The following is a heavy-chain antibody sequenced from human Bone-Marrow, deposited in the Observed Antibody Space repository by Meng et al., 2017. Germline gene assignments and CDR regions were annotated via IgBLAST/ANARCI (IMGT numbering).Heavy chain of an antibody. J-gene: IGHJ4*02. CDR3: ARDRYMGQLDY. CDR2: IYYSGST. CDR1: GGSISSSSYY. Sequence: SETLSLTCTVSGGSISSSSYYWGWIRQPPGKGLEWIGSIYYSGSTYYNLSLKSRVTISVDTSKNQFSLKLSSVTAADTAVYYCARDRYMGQLDYWGQGTLVTVSS. D-gene: IGHD2-2*01. V-gene: IGHV4-39*07.